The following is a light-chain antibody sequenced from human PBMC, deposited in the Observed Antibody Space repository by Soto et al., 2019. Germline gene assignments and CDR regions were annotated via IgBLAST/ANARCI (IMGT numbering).Light chain of an antibody. CDR2: DIN. CDR1: SIDVGNYIF. J-gene: IGLJ1*01. V-gene: IGLV2-14*01. Sequence: QSVLTQPASVSVSPGQSITISCTGTSIDVGNYIFVSWYRQHPGKAPKLMIYDINTRPSGVSSRFSGSKSGNTASLTISGLQAENEADYYCVSDTTSAYYVFGAGTQVTVL. CDR3: VSDTTSAYYV.